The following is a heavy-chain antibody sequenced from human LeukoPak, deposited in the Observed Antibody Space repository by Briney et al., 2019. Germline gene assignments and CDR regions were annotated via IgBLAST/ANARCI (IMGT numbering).Heavy chain of an antibody. CDR3: ARYVTSSSWYGTTWYYYGMDV. V-gene: IGHV1-18*01. CDR1: GYTFTSYG. D-gene: IGHD6-13*01. J-gene: IGHJ6*02. Sequence: ASVTVSCKASGYTFTSYGISWVRQAPGQGLEWMGWISAYNGNTNYAQKHQGRVIMTTDTSTSTAYMELRSLRSDDTAVYYCARYVTSSSWYGTTWYYYGMDVWGQGTTVTVSS. CDR2: ISAYNGNT.